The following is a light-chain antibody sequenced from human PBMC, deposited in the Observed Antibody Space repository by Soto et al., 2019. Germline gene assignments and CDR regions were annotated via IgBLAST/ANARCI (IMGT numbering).Light chain of an antibody. CDR3: QKYCSYASP. CDR2: AAY. V-gene: IGKV1-8*01. CDR1: KGIRIY. Sequence: AIRMTQSPSSFSASTGDRVNITGRAIKGIRIYLDWYQEKPGKAHKLLIKAAYTLQSWVPSRFIVSGSGTDFTLTISCLQSVDFATDYCQKYCSYASPFGGGTKVDIK. J-gene: IGKJ4*01.